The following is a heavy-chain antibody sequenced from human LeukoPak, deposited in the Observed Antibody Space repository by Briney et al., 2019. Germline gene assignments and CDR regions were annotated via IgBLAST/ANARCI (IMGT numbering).Heavy chain of an antibody. Sequence: GGSLRLSCAASGFTFSSYAMRWVRQAPGKGLEYVSAISRNGGSTYYANSVKGRFTISRDNTKNTLYLQMGSLRAEDMAVYYCARGPTQTWESGEGAFDIWGQGTMVTVSS. CDR1: GFTFSSYA. J-gene: IGHJ3*02. CDR3: ARGPTQTWESGEGAFDI. D-gene: IGHD4-17*01. CDR2: ISRNGGST. V-gene: IGHV3-64*01.